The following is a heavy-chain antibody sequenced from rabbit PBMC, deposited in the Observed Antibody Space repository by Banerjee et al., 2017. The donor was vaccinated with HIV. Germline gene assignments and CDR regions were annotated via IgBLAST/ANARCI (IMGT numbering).Heavy chain of an antibody. CDR1: GIDASNYYF. D-gene: IGHD5-1*01. Sequence: QQQLEESGGGLVKPGGTLTLTCKASGIDASNYYFMCWVRQAPGKGLELIACIYTSSGSTWYASWVNGRFTISRSTSLNTVDLKMTSLTAADTATYFCARDYAGYGGYNDDYHFNLWGQGTLVTVS. V-gene: IGHV1S43*01. CDR3: ARDYAGYGGYNDDYHFNL. CDR2: IYTSSGST. J-gene: IGHJ4*01.